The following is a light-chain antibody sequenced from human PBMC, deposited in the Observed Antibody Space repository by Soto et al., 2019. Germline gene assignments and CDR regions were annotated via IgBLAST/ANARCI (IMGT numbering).Light chain of an antibody. V-gene: IGLV2-14*01. CDR2: EVT. CDR1: SSEVGGYDY. Sequence: QSVLTQPASVSGSPGQSIAISCTGTSSEVGGYDYVSWYQQQPDKAPKLMIYEVTKRPSGVSNRFSGSKSGNTASLTISGLQAEDEADYYCSSHTSGSTRVFGTGTKVTVL. CDR3: SSHTSGSTRV. J-gene: IGLJ1*01.